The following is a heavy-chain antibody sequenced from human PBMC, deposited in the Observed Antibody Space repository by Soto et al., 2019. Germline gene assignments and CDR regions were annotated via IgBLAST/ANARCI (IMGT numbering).Heavy chain of an antibody. CDR1: GYSFTSYW. D-gene: IGHD2-8*01. CDR2: IDPSDSYT. V-gene: IGHV5-10-1*01. Sequence: GESLKISCKGSGYSFTSYWISWVRQMPGKGLEWMGRIDPSDSYTNYSPSFQGHVTISADKSISTAYLQWSRLKASDTAMYYCARQGIEYCTNGVRYYYYGMDVWGQGTTVTVSS. J-gene: IGHJ6*02. CDR3: ARQGIEYCTNGVRYYYYGMDV.